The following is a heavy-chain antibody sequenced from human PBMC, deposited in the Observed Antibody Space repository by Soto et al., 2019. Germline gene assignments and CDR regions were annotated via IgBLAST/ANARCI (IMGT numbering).Heavy chain of an antibody. CDR1: GFTFSSYG. J-gene: IGHJ4*02. D-gene: IGHD5-18*01. CDR2: ISYDGSNK. V-gene: IGHV3-30*18. Sequence: QVQLVESGGGVVQPGRFLRLSCAASGFTFSSYGMHWVRQAPGKGLEWVAVISYDGSNKYYADSVKGRFTISRDNSKNTLYLQMNSLRAEDTAVYYCAKGGGYSYGEFDYWGQGTLVTVSS. CDR3: AKGGGYSYGEFDY.